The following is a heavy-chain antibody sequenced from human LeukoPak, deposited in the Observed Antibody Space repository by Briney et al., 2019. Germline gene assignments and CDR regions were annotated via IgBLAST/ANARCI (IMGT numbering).Heavy chain of an antibody. V-gene: IGHV4-59*01. CDR1: GGSISSYY. CDR3: ARFDGDSICS. D-gene: IGHD4-17*01. CDR2: IYYSGST. Sequence: SETLSLTCTVSGGSISSYYWSWIRQPPGKGLEWIGDIYYSGSTNYTPSLKSRVTISVDTSKNQFSLQLSSVTAADTAVYYCARFDGDSICSWGQGTLVTVSS. J-gene: IGHJ5*02.